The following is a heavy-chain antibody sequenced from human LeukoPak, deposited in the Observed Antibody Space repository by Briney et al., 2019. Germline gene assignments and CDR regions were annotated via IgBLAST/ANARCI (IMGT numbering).Heavy chain of an antibody. D-gene: IGHD5-18*01. V-gene: IGHV3-30-3*01. J-gene: IGHJ4*02. CDR1: GFTFSGYA. CDR2: ISYDGSNK. Sequence: RPGGSLRLSCAASGFTFSGYAMHWVRQAPGKGLEWVAVISYDGSNKYYADSVKGRFTISRDNSKNTLYLQMNSLRAEDTAVYYCARDLFNYSYGPTGYWGQGTLVTVSS. CDR3: ARDLFNYSYGPTGY.